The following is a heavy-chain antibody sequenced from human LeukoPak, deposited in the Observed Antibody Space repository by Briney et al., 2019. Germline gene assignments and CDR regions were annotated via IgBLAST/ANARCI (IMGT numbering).Heavy chain of an antibody. D-gene: IGHD3-10*01. CDR1: GFTFSSYS. J-gene: IGHJ3*02. CDR3: ARGLYYYMDAPKPNAFDI. CDR2: ISSSSSYI. V-gene: IGHV3-21*01. Sequence: GGSLRLSCAASGFTFSSYSMNWVRQAPGKGLEWVSSISSSSSYIYYADSVKGRFTISRDNAKNSLHLQMNSLRAEDTAVYYCARGLYYYMDAPKPNAFDIWGQGTMVTVSS.